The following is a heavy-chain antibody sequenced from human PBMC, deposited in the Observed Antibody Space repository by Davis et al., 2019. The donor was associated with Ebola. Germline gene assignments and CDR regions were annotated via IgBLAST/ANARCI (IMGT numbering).Heavy chain of an antibody. CDR3: AKASWGPAARPLLDS. D-gene: IGHD2-2*02. CDR1: GFTFSNYG. V-gene: IGHV3-64*01. J-gene: IGHJ4*02. CDR2: ISSSGGST. Sequence: GGSLRLSCAASGFTFSNYGMHWVRQAPGKGLEHVSAISSSGGSTYHATSVGGRFTISRDNSNNTLYLQMNSLRVEDTARYYCAKASWGPAARPLLDSWGQGTLVTVSS.